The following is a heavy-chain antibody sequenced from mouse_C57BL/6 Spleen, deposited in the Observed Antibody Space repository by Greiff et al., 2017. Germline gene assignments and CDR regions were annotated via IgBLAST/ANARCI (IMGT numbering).Heavy chain of an antibody. Sequence: VQLQQPGPELVKPGASVKIPCKASGYTFTDYNMDWVKQSHGKSLEWIGAINPNNGGTIYNQKFKGKATLTVDKSSSTAYMELRSLTAEDTAVYYCARSIYSNYMEFAYWGQGALVTVSA. CDR1: GYTFTDYN. CDR3: ARSIYSNYMEFAY. CDR2: INPNNGGT. V-gene: IGHV1-18*01. J-gene: IGHJ3*01. D-gene: IGHD2-5*01.